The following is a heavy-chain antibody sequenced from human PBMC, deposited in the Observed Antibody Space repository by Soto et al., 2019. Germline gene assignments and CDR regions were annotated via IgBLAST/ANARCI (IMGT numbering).Heavy chain of an antibody. CDR1: VFTFSDYY. J-gene: IGHJ4*02. D-gene: IGHD1-1*01. Sequence: PGWSLRLACECSVFTFSDYYISWIRQAPGKGLEWISYSSNSGTFSRYADSVKGRFSISRDNTKNLLYLQMNSLRAEDTAVYYCARSGDNYNRLDYWGQGTPVTVSS. CDR2: SSNSGTFS. V-gene: IGHV3-11*06. CDR3: ARSGDNYNRLDY.